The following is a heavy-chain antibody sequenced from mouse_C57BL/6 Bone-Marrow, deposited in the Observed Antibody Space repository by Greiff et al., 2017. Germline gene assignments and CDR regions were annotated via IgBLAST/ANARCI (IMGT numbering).Heavy chain of an antibody. V-gene: IGHV1-50*01. Sequence: QVQLQQPGAELVKPGASVKLSCKASGYTFTSYWMQWVKQRPGQGLEWIGEIDPSDSYTNYNQKFKGKATLTVDTSSSTAYMQLSSLTSEASAVYYCARSTPVVADYWGQGTTLTVSS. CDR3: ARSTPVVADY. CDR2: IDPSDSYT. CDR1: GYTFTSYW. D-gene: IGHD1-1*01. J-gene: IGHJ2*01.